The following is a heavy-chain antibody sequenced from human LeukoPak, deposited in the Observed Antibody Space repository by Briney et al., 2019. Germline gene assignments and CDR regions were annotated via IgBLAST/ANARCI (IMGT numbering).Heavy chain of an antibody. V-gene: IGHV1-18*01. CDR3: ARDRTVVVPSYYYGMDV. J-gene: IGHJ6*02. D-gene: IGHD2-2*01. Sequence: GASVKVSCKASGYTFTSYGISWVRQAPGQGLEWMGWISAYNGNTNYAQKLQGRVTMTADTSTSTAYMELRSLRSDDTAVYYCARDRTVVVPSYYYGMDVWGQGTTVTVSS. CDR1: GYTFTSYG. CDR2: ISAYNGNT.